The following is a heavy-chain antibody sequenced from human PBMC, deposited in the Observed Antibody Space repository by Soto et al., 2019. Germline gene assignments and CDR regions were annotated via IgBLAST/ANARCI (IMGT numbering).Heavy chain of an antibody. D-gene: IGHD3-3*01. CDR2: ISGSGIST. V-gene: IGHV3-23*01. Sequence: EVQLLESGGGLVQPGGSLRLSCAASGFTFSTYAMSWVRQAPGKGLEWVSAISGSGISTYYADSVKGRFTISRDHSKSTLYLQMNSLRAEDTAAYYCAKDLRPGGGSGYAFDFWGQGTLVTVSS. J-gene: IGHJ4*02. CDR1: GFTFSTYA. CDR3: AKDLRPGGGSGYAFDF.